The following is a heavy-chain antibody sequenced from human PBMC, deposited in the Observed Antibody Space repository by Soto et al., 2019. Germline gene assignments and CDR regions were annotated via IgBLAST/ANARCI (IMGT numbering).Heavy chain of an antibody. J-gene: IGHJ4*02. CDR3: ARLRRVYGDEHFDY. D-gene: IGHD4-17*01. CDR1: GGSISSYY. CDR2: IYYSGST. Sequence: PSETLSLTCTVSGGSISSYYWSWIRQPPGKGLEWIGHIYYSGSTNYNPSLKSRVTISVDTSKNQFSLKLSSVTAADTAVYYCARLRRVYGDEHFDYWGQGTLVTVSS. V-gene: IGHV4-59*08.